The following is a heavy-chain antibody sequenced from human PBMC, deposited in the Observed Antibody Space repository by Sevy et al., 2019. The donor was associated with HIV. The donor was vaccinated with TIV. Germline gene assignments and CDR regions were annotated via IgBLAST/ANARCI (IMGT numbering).Heavy chain of an antibody. CDR3: AKDQGDYIWGTYRH. Sequence: GGSLRLSCAASGFTFSSYEMNWVRQAPGKGLEWVSYISSSGSTIYYADSVKGRFTISRDNSKNTLYLQMNSLRAEDTAVYYCAKDQGDYIWGTYRHWGQGTLVTVSS. CDR1: GFTFSSYE. CDR2: ISSSGSTI. J-gene: IGHJ4*02. V-gene: IGHV3-48*03. D-gene: IGHD3-16*02.